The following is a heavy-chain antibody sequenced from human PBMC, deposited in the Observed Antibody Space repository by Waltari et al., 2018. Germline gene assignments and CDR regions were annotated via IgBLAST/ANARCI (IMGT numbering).Heavy chain of an antibody. J-gene: IGHJ4*02. D-gene: IGHD5-18*01. Sequence: QVQLVQSGAEVKKPGASVKVSCKASGYTFTSYAMHWVRQAPGQRLEWMGWINAGNGNTKYSQKFQGRVTITADESTSTAYMELSSLRSEDTAVYYCAREDSYGYVTDYWGQGTLVTVSS. CDR1: GYTFTSYA. CDR2: INAGNGNT. CDR3: AREDSYGYVTDY. V-gene: IGHV1-3*01.